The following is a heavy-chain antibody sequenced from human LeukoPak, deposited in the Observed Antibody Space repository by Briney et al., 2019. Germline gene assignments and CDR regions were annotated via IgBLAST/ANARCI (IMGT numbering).Heavy chain of an antibody. Sequence: PSETLSLTCTVSGGSISSYYWSWIRQPPGKGLEWIGYIYYSGSTNYNPSLKSRVTISVDTSKNQFSLKLSSVTAADTAVYYCARESPYCGGDCYDYWGQGTLVTVSS. J-gene: IGHJ4*02. CDR3: ARESPYCGGDCYDY. D-gene: IGHD2-21*01. CDR1: GGSISSYY. V-gene: IGHV4-59*01. CDR2: IYYSGST.